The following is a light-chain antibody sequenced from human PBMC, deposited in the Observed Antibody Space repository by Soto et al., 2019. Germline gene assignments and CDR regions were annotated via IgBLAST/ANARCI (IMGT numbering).Light chain of an antibody. V-gene: IGLV2-8*01. CDR2: EVT. CDR3: NSYANSNNWV. J-gene: IGLJ3*02. CDR1: SSDVGGYNI. Sequence: QSALTQPPSASGSPGQSVTISCTGTSSDVGGYNIVSWYQHHPGKAPKLMIYEVTKRPSGVPDRFSGSKSGNTASLTVSGLQAEDEADYYCNSYANSNNWVFGGGTKLTVL.